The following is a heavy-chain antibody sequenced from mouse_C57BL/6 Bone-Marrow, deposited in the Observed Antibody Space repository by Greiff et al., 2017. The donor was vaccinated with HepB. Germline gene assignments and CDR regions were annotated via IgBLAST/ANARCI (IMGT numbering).Heavy chain of an antibody. Sequence: EVQLQESGPGLVKPSQSLSLTCSVTGYSITSGYYWNWIRQFPGNKLEWMGYISYDGSNNYNPSLKNRISITRDTSKNQFFLKLNSVTTEDTATYYCARGGKKDYWGQGTTLPVSS. J-gene: IGHJ2*01. CDR3: ARGGKKDY. CDR2: ISYDGSN. CDR1: GYSITSGYY. V-gene: IGHV3-6*01.